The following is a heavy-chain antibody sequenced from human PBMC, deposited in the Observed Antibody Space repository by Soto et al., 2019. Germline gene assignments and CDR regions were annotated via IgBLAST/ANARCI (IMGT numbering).Heavy chain of an antibody. CDR1: GGSISSYY. CDR2: LYYSGST. Sequence: QVQLQESGPGLVKPSETLSLTCTVSGGSISSYYWSWIRQPPGKGLEWIGYLYYSGSTNYNPSLKSRVTKSVDKSKSQRPLRLPYGFAGDKAVNSCARVVPPYCGGDCYQNWFDPWGQGTLVTVSS. J-gene: IGHJ5*02. D-gene: IGHD2-21*02. V-gene: IGHV4-59*01. CDR3: ARVVPPYCGGDCYQNWFDP.